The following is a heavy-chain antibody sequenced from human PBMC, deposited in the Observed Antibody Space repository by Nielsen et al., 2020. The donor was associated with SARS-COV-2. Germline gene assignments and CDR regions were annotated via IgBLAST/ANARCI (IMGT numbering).Heavy chain of an antibody. J-gene: IGHJ6*02. D-gene: IGHD2-21*01. CDR1: GYTLTELS. V-gene: IGHV1-24*01. Sequence: ASVKVSCKVSGYTLTELSMHWVRQAPGKGLEWMGGFDPEDGETIYAQKFQGRVTMTEDTSTDTAFMELTSLTSDDAAVYYCARDRVILHFQPLGMDVWGQGTPVTVSS. CDR3: ARDRVILHFQPLGMDV. CDR2: FDPEDGET.